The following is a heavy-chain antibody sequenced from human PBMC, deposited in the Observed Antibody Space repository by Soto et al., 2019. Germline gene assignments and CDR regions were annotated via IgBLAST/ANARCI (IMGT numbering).Heavy chain of an antibody. CDR3: ARGRSPASYYYGMDV. J-gene: IGHJ6*02. Sequence: GESLKISCKGFGYSFTNYWIAWVRQMPGKGLEWMGIIYPGDSDTRYSPSFQGQVTISADKSISTAYLQWSSLKASDTAMYYCARGRSPASYYYGMDVWGQGTTVTVSS. CDR2: IYPGDSDT. V-gene: IGHV5-51*01. CDR1: GYSFTNYW. D-gene: IGHD2-15*01.